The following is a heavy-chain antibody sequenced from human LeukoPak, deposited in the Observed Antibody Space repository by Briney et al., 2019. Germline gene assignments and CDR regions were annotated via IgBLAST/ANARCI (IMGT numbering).Heavy chain of an antibody. J-gene: IGHJ3*01. CDR1: GFTFSSYA. CDR2: ISGSGGST. CDR3: AKDLLTNWGGFG. V-gene: IGHV3-23*01. D-gene: IGHD7-27*01. Sequence: GGSLRLSRAASGFTFSSYAMSWVRQAPGKGLEWVSAISGSGGSTYYADSVKGRFTISRDNSENTLYLQMNSLRAEDTAVYYCAKDLLTNWGGFGWGQGTMVTISS.